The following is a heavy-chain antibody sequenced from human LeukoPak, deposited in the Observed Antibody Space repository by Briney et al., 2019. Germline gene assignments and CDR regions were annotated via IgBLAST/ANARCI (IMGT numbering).Heavy chain of an antibody. J-gene: IGHJ4*02. CDR2: INPNSGGT. Sequence: ASVKVSCKASGYTFTGYYMHWVRQAPGQGLEWMGWINPNSGGTNYAQKFQGRVTMTRDTSISTAYMELSRLRSDDTAVYYCASQGLWFGGVFLGEYPYGAQGPLVTVSS. D-gene: IGHD3-10*01. V-gene: IGHV1-2*02. CDR1: GYTFTGYY. CDR3: ASQGLWFGGVFLGEYPY.